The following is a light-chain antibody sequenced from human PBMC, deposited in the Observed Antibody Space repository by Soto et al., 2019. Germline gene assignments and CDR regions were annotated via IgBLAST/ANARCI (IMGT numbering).Light chain of an antibody. CDR3: SSHTSDSSYV. CDR1: SSDVGLYDY. V-gene: IGLV2-14*01. Sequence: QSALTQPASVSGSAGQSITISCTGTSSDVGLYDYVSWYQQHPGKAPQLMIYAVSNRPSGVSNRFSASKSGNTASLFISGLQAEDEADYYCSSHTSDSSYVFGSGTKVTVL. J-gene: IGLJ1*01. CDR2: AVS.